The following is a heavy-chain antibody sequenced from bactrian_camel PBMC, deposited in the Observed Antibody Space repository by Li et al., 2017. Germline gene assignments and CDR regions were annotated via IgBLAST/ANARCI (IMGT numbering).Heavy chain of an antibody. Sequence: DVQLVESGGGSVKAGGSLTLTCVASGYTYNRYCMVWFRLAPGKEREGVAIIDTDGSTFYGDSVAGRFTISQDNSKNTVYLQMNRLKPEDTATYYCAALYWGCRGSWYGEQPSDPEYWGQGTQVTVS. CDR3: AALYWGCRGSWYGEQPSDPEY. D-gene: IGHD6*01. J-gene: IGHJ4*01. V-gene: IGHV3S10*01. CDR2: IDTDGST. CDR1: GYTYNRYC.